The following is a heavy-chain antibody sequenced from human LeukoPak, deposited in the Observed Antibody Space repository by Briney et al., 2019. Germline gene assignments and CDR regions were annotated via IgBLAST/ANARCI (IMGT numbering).Heavy chain of an antibody. CDR3: ARVADEYYYNSGPFDN. D-gene: IGHD3-22*01. J-gene: IGHJ4*02. CDR1: GYTFTDYY. CDR2: INPNSGGT. V-gene: IGHV1-2*02. Sequence: ASVKVSCKASGYTFTDYYPHWVRQAPGQGLEWMGWINPNSGGTNFAQKFQGRVSMTRDTSISTAYMELSSLRSDDTAVYYCARVADEYYYNSGPFDNWGQGTLVTVSS.